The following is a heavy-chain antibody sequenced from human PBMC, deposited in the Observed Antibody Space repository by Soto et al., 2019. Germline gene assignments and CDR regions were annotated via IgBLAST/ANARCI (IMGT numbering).Heavy chain of an antibody. J-gene: IGHJ4*02. V-gene: IGHV3-23*01. D-gene: IGHD1-26*01. CDR1: GFTFSSYA. CDR3: ARRGSGSYYDY. Sequence: GGSLRLSCAASGFTFSSYAMRWVRQAPVKGLEWVSAISGSGGSTYYADSVKGRFTISRDNSKNTLHLQMNSLRAEDTAVYYCARRGSGSYYDYWGQGTLVTVSS. CDR2: ISGSGGST.